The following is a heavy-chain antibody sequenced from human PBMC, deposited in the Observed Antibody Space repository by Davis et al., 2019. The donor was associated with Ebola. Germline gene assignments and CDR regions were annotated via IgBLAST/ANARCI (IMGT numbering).Heavy chain of an antibody. CDR3: AGTRGKGLWFT. D-gene: IGHD3-10*01. Sequence: GGSLRLSCAASGFTFSSYSMNWVRQAPGKGLEWVSSISSSSSYIYYADSVKGRFTISRDNAKNSLYLQMTSLRAEDTAVYYCAGTRGKGLWFTWGQGTLVTVSS. V-gene: IGHV3-21*01. CDR1: GFTFSSYS. CDR2: ISSSSSYI. J-gene: IGHJ5*02.